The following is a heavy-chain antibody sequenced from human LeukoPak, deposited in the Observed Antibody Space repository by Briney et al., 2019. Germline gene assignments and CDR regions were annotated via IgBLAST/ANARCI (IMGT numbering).Heavy chain of an antibody. CDR1: GFTFSSYW. CDR3: ARAVRGSSSWYHYYYYYYMDV. D-gene: IGHD6-13*01. V-gene: IGHV3-7*01. Sequence: GGSLRLSCAASGFTFSSYWMSWVRQAPGKGLEWVANIKQDGSEKYYVDSVKGRFTISRDNAKNSLYLQMNSLRAEDTAVYYCARAVRGSSSWYHYYYYYYMDVWGKGTTVTVSS. CDR2: IKQDGSEK. J-gene: IGHJ6*03.